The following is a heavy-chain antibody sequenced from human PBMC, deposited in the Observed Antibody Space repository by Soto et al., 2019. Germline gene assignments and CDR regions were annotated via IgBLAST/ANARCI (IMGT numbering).Heavy chain of an antibody. V-gene: IGHV3-30*18. CDR3: AKERSSGWYPLDGMDV. Sequence: PGGSLRFSCAASGRTFSSYGMHWVRQAPGKGLEWVAVISYDGSNKYYADSVKGRFTISRDNSKNTLYLQMNSLRAEDTAVYYCAKERSSGWYPLDGMDVWGLGTTVTVSS. J-gene: IGHJ6*02. CDR1: GRTFSSYG. D-gene: IGHD6-19*01. CDR2: ISYDGSNK.